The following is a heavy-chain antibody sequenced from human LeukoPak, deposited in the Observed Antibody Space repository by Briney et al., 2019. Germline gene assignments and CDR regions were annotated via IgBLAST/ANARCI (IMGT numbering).Heavy chain of an antibody. CDR3: AKWEYRYSGSYH. CDR2: IWYDGSNK. D-gene: IGHD1-26*01. Sequence: PGGSLRLSRAASGFTFSSYGMHWVRQAPGKGLEWVAVIWYDGSNKYYADSVKGRFTISRDNSKNTLYLQMNSLRAEDTAVYYCAKWEYRYSGSYHWGQGTLVTVSS. V-gene: IGHV3-33*06. J-gene: IGHJ5*02. CDR1: GFTFSSYG.